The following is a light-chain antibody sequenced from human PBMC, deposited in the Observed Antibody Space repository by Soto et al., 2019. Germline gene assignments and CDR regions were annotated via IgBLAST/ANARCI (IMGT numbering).Light chain of an antibody. V-gene: IGLV2-8*01. J-gene: IGLJ2*01. CDR3: CSYGGSNNMI. CDR2: EVN. CDR1: SSAIGGYNY. Sequence: QSALTQPPSASGSPGQSVSISGTGTSSAIGGYNYVSWYQQHPGKAPKLIIYEVNKRPSGVPDRVSGSKSGNTASLTVSGLQAEDEADYYCCSYGGSNNMIFGGGTKLTVL.